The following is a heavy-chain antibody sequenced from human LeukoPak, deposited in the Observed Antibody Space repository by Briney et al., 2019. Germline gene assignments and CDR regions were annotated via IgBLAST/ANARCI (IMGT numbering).Heavy chain of an antibody. V-gene: IGHV4-61*08. CDR2: ISFSGSY. CDR1: GGSISSGGYY. D-gene: IGHD3-10*01. CDR3: ARHYPYGSGSYSPFYFDY. Sequence: PPETLCLTCTVSGGSISSGGYYCSCTRHPPGKGLGWIGYISFSGSYNYSTSLKSRFTISVDTSKNQFSMKLRSVTAADTGVYYCARHYPYGSGSYSPFYFDYWGQGTLVTVSS. J-gene: IGHJ4*02.